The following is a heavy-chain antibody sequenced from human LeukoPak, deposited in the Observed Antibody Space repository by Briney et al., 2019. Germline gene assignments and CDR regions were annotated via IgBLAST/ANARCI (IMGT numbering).Heavy chain of an antibody. CDR1: GFTFDDYA. CDR2: ISWNSGSI. Sequence: GRSLRLSCAASGFTFDDYAMHWVRQAPGKGLEWVSGISWNSGSIGYADSVKGRFTISRDNAKNSLCLQMNSLRAEDTALYYCAKAVVRGVRGDWFDPWGQGTLVTVSS. J-gene: IGHJ5*02. V-gene: IGHV3-9*01. CDR3: AKAVVRGVRGDWFDP. D-gene: IGHD3-10*01.